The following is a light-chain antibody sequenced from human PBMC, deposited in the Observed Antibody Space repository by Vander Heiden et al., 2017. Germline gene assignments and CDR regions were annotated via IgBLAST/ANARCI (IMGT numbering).Light chain of an antibody. CDR1: QSIGTW. J-gene: IGKJ2*01. CDR2: KAS. Sequence: DIQMTQSTSTLSASVGDRVTITCRASQSIGTWLAWYQQRPGKAPKLLIYKASTLETGVPSRFSGSGSGTEFALTISSLQPDDFATYFCQQYNTYYTFGQGTKLEIK. V-gene: IGKV1-5*03. CDR3: QQYNTYYT.